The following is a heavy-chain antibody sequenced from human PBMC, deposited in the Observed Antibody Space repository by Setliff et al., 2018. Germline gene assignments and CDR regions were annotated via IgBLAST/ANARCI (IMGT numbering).Heavy chain of an antibody. J-gene: IGHJ4*02. CDR3: AKDLSSNTAASYFFDL. CDR2: INHSGST. Sequence: SETLSLTCTVYGGSFSNYYWGWIRQSPGKGLEWIGEINHSGSTNYNSSLTSRVTISVDTSKNQFSLKLSSVTAADTAVYYCAKDLSSNTAASYFFDLWGQGTQVTVSS. V-gene: IGHV4-34*01. CDR1: GGSFSNYY. D-gene: IGHD5-18*01.